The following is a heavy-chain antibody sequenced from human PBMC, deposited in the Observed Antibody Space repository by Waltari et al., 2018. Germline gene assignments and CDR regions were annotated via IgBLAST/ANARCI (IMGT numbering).Heavy chain of an antibody. V-gene: IGHV3-64*01. J-gene: IGHJ6*03. CDR3: ARSPDQPDSLDYYMDV. Sequence: EVQLVASGGGLVQPGGSLRLSCAASGFCFSIYAMPCVRQAPGKGLEYVSAISSNGVSTYYANSMKGRLSISRDNSKNTLYLQMGSLRAEDMAVYYCARSPDQPDSLDYYMDVWGKGTTVTVSS. CDR1: GFCFSIYA. D-gene: IGHD2-21*01. CDR2: ISSNGVST.